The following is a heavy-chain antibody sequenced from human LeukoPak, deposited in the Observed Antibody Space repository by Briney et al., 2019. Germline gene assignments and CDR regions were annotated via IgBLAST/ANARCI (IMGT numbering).Heavy chain of an antibody. CDR1: GFTFSSYA. V-gene: IGHV3-23*01. Sequence: GGSLRLSCAASGFTFSSYAMGWVRQAPGKGLEWVSAISGSGGSTYYAASVKGRFTISRDNSKNTLYLQMNSLRAEDTAVYYCAKKAGYSLLVTYSDYWGQGTLGTVSS. D-gene: IGHD3-10*01. CDR3: AKKAGYSLLVTYSDY. J-gene: IGHJ4*02. CDR2: ISGSGGST.